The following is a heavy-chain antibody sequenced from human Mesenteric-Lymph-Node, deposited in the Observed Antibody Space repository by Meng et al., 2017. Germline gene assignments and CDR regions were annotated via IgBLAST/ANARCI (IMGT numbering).Heavy chain of an antibody. CDR1: GIILSNVW. CDR3: TNFFYAV. CDR2: IKSKSDGGTT. D-gene: IGHD2/OR15-2a*01. V-gene: IGHV3-15*01. Sequence: EWQLAESGGGLVKPGGSLRLSCAASGIILSNVWMTWVRQAPGKGLEWVGRIKSKSDGGTTDYAAPVKGRFTISRDDSKNTLYLQMNSLKTEDTAVYHCTNFFYAVGGQGTLVTVSS. J-gene: IGHJ4*02.